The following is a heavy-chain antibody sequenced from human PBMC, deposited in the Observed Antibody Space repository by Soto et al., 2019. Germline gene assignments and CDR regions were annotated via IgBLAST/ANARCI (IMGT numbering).Heavy chain of an antibody. CDR1: GGSISSYY. D-gene: IGHD3-10*01. CDR3: ARDKRAYRVTRDYGSGSLAFDI. J-gene: IGHJ3*02. V-gene: IGHV4-59*01. Sequence: SETLSLTCTVSGGSISSYYWSWIRQPPGKGLEWIGYIYYSGSTNYNPSLKSRVTVSVDTSKNQFSLKLSSVTAADTAVYYCARDKRAYRVTRDYGSGSLAFDIWGQGTMVTVSS. CDR2: IYYSGST.